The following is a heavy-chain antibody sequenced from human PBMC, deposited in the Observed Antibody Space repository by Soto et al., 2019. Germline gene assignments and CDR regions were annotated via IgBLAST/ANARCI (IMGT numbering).Heavy chain of an antibody. CDR3: ARSLVHQWLVHDAYDI. Sequence: SDTNSLTSTWSGDSISSSHLAWSRQYPGKGLEWIAYIYYSGTTNYNPSLESRASISMDTPKNQFSLRLTSVTAADTAVYYCARSLVHQWLVHDAYDIWGQGTLVTVSS. CDR1: GDSISSSH. D-gene: IGHD6-19*01. J-gene: IGHJ3*02. V-gene: IGHV4-59*01. CDR2: IYYSGTT.